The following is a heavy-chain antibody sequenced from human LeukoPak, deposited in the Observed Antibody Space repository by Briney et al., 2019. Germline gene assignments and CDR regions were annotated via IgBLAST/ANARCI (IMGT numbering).Heavy chain of an antibody. D-gene: IGHD3-22*01. J-gene: IGHJ2*01. CDR1: GFTFSSYS. Sequence: GGSLRLSCAASGFTFSSYSMSWVRQAPGKGLEWVANIKQDGSEKYYVDSVKGRFTISRDNAKNSLYLQMNSLRAEDTAVYYCARDPALYYYDSSGYGYFDLWGRGTLVTVSS. V-gene: IGHV3-7*01. CDR2: IKQDGSEK. CDR3: ARDPALYYYDSSGYGYFDL.